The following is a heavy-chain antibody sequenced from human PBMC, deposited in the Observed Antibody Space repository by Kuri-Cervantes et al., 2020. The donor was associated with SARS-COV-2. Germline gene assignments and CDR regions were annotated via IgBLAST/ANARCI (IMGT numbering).Heavy chain of an antibody. J-gene: IGHJ4*02. CDR3: ARDLHYYDSSGYYD. CDR1: GGSFSGYY. V-gene: IGHV4-34*01. Sequence: SETLSLTCAVYGGSFSGYYWSWIRQPPGKGLEWIGEINHSGSTTYNPSLKSRVTISVDKSKNQFSLKLSSVTAADTAVYYCARDLHYYDSSGYYDWGQGTLVTVSS. D-gene: IGHD3-22*01. CDR2: INHSGST.